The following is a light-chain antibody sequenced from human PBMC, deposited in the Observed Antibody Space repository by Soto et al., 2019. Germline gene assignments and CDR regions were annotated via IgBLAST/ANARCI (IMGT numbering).Light chain of an antibody. CDR3: QQYNDYSWT. CDR1: QSISGW. V-gene: IGKV1-5*03. CDR2: KAS. J-gene: IGKJ1*01. Sequence: DIQMTQSPSTLSASVGDRVTITCRASQSISGWLAWYQQKPGKAPRLLIYKASTLEIGVPSRFSGSGSGTEFTLTTSSLQPDDVATYYCQQYNDYSWTFGQGTKVDIK.